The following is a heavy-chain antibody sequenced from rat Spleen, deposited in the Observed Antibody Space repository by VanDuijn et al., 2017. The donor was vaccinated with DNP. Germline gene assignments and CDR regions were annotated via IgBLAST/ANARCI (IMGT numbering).Heavy chain of an antibody. V-gene: IGHV5-7*01. J-gene: IGHJ2*01. CDR2: ISYDGSST. CDR3: ATTRVFDY. CDR1: GFTFSDYN. D-gene: IGHD1-4*01. Sequence: EVQLVESGGGLVQPGRSLKLSCAASGFTFSDYNMAWVRQAPKKGLEWVATISYDGSSTYYRDSVKGRFTISRDNAKSTLYLQMDSLRSEDTATYYCATTRVFDYWGQGVMVTVSS.